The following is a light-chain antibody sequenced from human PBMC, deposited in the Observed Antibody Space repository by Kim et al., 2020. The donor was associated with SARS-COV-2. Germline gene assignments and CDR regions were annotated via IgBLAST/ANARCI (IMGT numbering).Light chain of an antibody. V-gene: IGLV3-19*01. CDR2: GKN. J-gene: IGLJ2*01. Sequence: LGQKVRITCQGDSLRSYYASWYQQKPGQAPVLVIYGKNNRPSGIPERFSGSSSGNTASLTITGAQAEDEADYYCNSRDSSGNHLRVFGGGTKLTVL. CDR1: SLRSYY. CDR3: NSRDSSGNHLRV.